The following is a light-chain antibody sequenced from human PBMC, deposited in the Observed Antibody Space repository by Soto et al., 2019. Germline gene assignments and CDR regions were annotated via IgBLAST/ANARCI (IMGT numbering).Light chain of an antibody. Sequence: QSVLTQPASVSGSPGQSITISCTGTSSDVGGYDYVSWYQQHPGKVPKLMIYEVFRRPSGISDRFSGSKSGYTPSLTISGLQAEDEADYYCCSYTTTSTFVFGGGTKLTVL. CDR1: SSDVGGYDY. CDR2: EVF. J-gene: IGLJ2*01. CDR3: CSYTTTSTFV. V-gene: IGLV2-14*03.